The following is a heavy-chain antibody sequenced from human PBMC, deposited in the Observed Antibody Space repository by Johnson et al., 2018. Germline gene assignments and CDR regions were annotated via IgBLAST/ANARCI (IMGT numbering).Heavy chain of an antibody. D-gene: IGHD3-22*01. CDR3: AKGLERITMIVVVISSPYDYYGMDV. CDR2: ISGSGGRT. V-gene: IGHV3-23*04. CDR1: GITVSSNY. Sequence: VQLVESGGVLIQXGGSLRLSCAASGITVSSNYMSWVRQAPGKGLEWVSVISGSGGRTYYADSVKGRVTISRENSKNTLYLQMNSLRAEDTAVYYWAKGLERITMIVVVISSPYDYYGMDVWGQGTTVTVSS. J-gene: IGHJ6*02.